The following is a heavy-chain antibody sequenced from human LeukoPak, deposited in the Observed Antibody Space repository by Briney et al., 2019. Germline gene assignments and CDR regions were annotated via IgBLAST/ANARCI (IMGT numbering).Heavy chain of an antibody. CDR3: ARETGTYYYDSSGPYYFDY. CDR2: IYYSGST. J-gene: IGHJ4*02. V-gene: IGHV4-39*07. Sequence: SETLSLTCTVSGGSISSGDYYWGWIRQPPGKGLEWIGSIYYSGSTYYNPSLKSRVTISVDTSKNQFSLKLSSVTAADTAVYYCARETGTYYYDSSGPYYFDYWGQGTLVTVSS. CDR1: GGSISSGDYY. D-gene: IGHD3-22*01.